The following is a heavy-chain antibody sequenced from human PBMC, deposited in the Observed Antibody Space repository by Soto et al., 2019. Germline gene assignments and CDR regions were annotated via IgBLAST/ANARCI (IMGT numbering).Heavy chain of an antibody. CDR3: VRRHVSATGIHWFDP. Sequence: ASVKVSCKASGYTFTSYGIHWVRQAPGQRLEWMGWINAANGDTKYSPKFQGRVTITRDTSASTAYMELSSLRSEDTAVYYCVRRHVSATGIHWFDPWGHGTLVTVSP. CDR1: GYTFTSYG. CDR2: INAANGDT. D-gene: IGHD6-13*01. V-gene: IGHV1-3*01. J-gene: IGHJ5*02.